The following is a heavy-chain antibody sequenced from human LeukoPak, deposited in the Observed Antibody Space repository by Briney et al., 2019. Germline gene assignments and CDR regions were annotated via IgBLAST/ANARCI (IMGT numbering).Heavy chain of an antibody. CDR2: IYYNGNT. D-gene: IGHD3-16*01. Sequence: SETLSLTCTVSGGSVSNGDYYWSWIRQPPGKGLEWIGYIYYNGNTYYSPSLKSRVIMSVDTSKNQYFLKLSSVTAAHTAVYYCAGGGGDFDYWGQGTLVTVSS. CDR3: AGGGGDFDY. J-gene: IGHJ4*02. CDR1: GGSVSNGDYY. V-gene: IGHV4-30-4*08.